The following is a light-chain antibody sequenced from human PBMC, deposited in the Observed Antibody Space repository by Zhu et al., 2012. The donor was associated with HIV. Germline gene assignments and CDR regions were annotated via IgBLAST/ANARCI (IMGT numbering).Light chain of an antibody. CDR1: QSVSTY. V-gene: IGKV3-11*01. J-gene: IGKJ4*01. CDR2: DTS. Sequence: ESVLTQSPGTLSLSPGERATLSCRASQSVSTYLAWYQQKPGQAPRLLIYDTSNGATGIPARFSGSGSGTDFTLTISSLEPEDFAVYYCQQRSNWPPEVTFGGGTKAEIK. CDR3: QQRSNWPPEVT.